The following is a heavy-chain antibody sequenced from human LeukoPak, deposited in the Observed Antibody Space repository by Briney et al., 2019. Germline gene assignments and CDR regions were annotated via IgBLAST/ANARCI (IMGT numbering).Heavy chain of an antibody. J-gene: IGHJ4*02. CDR3: ASGDTYGVDY. Sequence: ASVKVSCKASGYTFTGHYMHWVRQAPGQGREWRGWINPKNAGTNFAQRFQGKVTLTRDTSSSTVYIELSRLRSDDTAFYYCASGDTYGVDYWGQGTLVTVSS. V-gene: IGHV1-2*02. CDR1: GYTFTGHY. CDR2: INPKNAGT. D-gene: IGHD5-18*01.